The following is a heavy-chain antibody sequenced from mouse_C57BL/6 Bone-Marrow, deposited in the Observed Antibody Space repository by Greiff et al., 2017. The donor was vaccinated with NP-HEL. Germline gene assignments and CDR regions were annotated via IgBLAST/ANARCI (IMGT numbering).Heavy chain of an antibody. Sequence: EVMLVESEGGLVQPGSFMKLSCTASGFTFSDYYMAWVRQVPEKGLEWVANINYDGSSTYYLDSLKSRFIISRDNAKNILYLQMSSLKSEDTATYYCAREGGLRRRTYAMDYWGQGTSVTVSS. CDR3: AREGGLRRRTYAMDY. D-gene: IGHD2-4*01. V-gene: IGHV5-16*01. CDR2: INYDGSST. CDR1: GFTFSDYY. J-gene: IGHJ4*01.